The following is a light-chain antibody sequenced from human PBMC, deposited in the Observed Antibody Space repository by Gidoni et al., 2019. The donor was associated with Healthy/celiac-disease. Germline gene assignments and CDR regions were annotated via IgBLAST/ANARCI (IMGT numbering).Light chain of an antibody. CDR3: MQALLSWT. CDR2: LGP. Sequence: DIVMTQSPFSLPVTPGEPDYISLWSSQSLLHSTGYNYLDWYLQQPGQSPQLLIYLGPNRASGGPDRFSGSVAGTDVTLKTSRGEAEDVGVYYCMQALLSWTFGQGTKVGNQT. J-gene: IGKJ1*01. V-gene: IGKV2-28*01. CDR1: QSLLHSTGYNY.